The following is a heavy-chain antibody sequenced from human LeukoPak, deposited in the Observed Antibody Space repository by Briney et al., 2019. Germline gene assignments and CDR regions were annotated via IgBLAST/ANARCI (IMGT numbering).Heavy chain of an antibody. V-gene: IGHV3-7*01. Sequence: GGSLRLSCAASGFTFSSYWMNWVRQAPGKGLEWVANINQDASEKYYVDSVKGRFTISRDNGKKSLYLQMNSLRAEDTAVYYCARGPSGYHNTGGQGTLVTVSS. J-gene: IGHJ4*02. CDR1: GFTFSSYW. D-gene: IGHD5-12*01. CDR3: ARGPSGYHNT. CDR2: INQDASEK.